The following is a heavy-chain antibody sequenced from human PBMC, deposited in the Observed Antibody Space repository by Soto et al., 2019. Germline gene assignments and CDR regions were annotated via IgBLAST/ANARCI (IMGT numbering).Heavy chain of an antibody. CDR3: AKVGYCSGGSCYNWFDP. CDR1: GFTFDDYA. J-gene: IGHJ5*02. V-gene: IGHV3-9*01. CDR2: ISWNSGSI. D-gene: IGHD2-15*01. Sequence: GGSLRLSCAASGFTFDDYAMHWVRQAPGKGLGWVSGISWNSGSIGYADSVKGRFTISRDNAKNSLYLQMNSLRAEDTALYYCAKVGYCSGGSCYNWFDPWGQGTLVTVSS.